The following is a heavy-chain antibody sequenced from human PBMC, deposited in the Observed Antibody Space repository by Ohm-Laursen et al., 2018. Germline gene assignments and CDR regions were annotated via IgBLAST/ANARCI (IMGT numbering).Heavy chain of an antibody. CDR1: GGSISSYY. CDR3: ARLLEGPLNWFDP. CDR2: IYTSGST. V-gene: IGHV4-4*07. J-gene: IGHJ5*02. Sequence: GTLSLTCTVSGGSISSYYWSWIRQPAGKGLEWIGRIYTSGSTNYNPSLKSRVTMSVDTSKNQFSLKLSFVTAADTAVYYCARLLEGPLNWFDPWGQGTLVSVSS.